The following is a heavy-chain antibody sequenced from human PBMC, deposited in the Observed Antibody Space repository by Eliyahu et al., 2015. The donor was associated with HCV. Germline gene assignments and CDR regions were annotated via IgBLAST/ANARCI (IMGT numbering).Heavy chain of an antibody. Sequence: EVQLVESGGGLVKPGGSLXLSCAASGFPFGSXTXNXVRQXPGKGLEWVSSISSSGSYIYYADSVKGRFTISRDNAKDSLYLQMNSLRAEDTAVYYCVREQGEEWLVFSFNWFDPWGQGTLVTVSS. CDR2: ISSSGSYI. CDR3: VREQGEEWLVFSFNWFDP. CDR1: GFPFGSXT. J-gene: IGHJ5*02. D-gene: IGHD6-19*01. V-gene: IGHV3-21*02.